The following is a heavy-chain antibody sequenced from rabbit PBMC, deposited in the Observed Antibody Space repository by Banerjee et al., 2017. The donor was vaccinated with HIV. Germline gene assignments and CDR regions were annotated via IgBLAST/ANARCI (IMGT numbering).Heavy chain of an antibody. J-gene: IGHJ4*01. D-gene: IGHD5-1*01. V-gene: IGHV1S45*01. CDR3: ARAYVDGSVGVWNL. CDR1: GFTLSSYW. Sequence: QEQLVESGGGLVQPEGSLTLTCKASGFTLSSYWMGWVRQAPGKGLEWIACIYAGSSGTTEYASWAKGRFTISKTSSTTVTLQMTSLTVADTATYFCARAYVDGSVGVWNLWGPGTLVTVS. CDR2: IYAGSSGTT.